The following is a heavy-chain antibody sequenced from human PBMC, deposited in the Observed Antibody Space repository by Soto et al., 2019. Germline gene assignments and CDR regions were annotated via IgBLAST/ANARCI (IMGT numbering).Heavy chain of an antibody. D-gene: IGHD6-13*01. CDR3: ARARSSSLYYYGMDV. Sequence: QVQLVESGGGVVQPGRSLRLSCAASGFTFSSYAMHWVRQAPGKGLEWVAVISYDGSNKYYADSVKGRFTISRDNSKNTLYLQMNSLRAEDTAVYYCARARSSSLYYYGMDVWGQGTTVTVSS. CDR1: GFTFSSYA. J-gene: IGHJ6*02. CDR2: ISYDGSNK. V-gene: IGHV3-30-3*01.